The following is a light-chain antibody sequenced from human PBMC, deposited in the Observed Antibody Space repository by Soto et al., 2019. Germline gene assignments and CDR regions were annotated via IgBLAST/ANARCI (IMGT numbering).Light chain of an antibody. V-gene: IGKV1-5*01. CDR1: QYIDIH. CDR3: HQYNSYST. CDR2: DVS. Sequence: DIQMTQSPSILSASVGDRVTITCRASQYIDIHLVWYQQKPGKAPKLLIYDVSTLYSGVPSRFSGSGSGTEFTLTISSLQPDDFATYYCHQYNSYSTFGPGTKAEIK. J-gene: IGKJ3*01.